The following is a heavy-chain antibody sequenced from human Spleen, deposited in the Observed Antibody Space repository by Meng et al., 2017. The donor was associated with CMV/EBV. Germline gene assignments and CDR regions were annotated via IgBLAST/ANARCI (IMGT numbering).Heavy chain of an antibody. CDR3: ARGGVPINRFDP. CDR2: ISGSGDDT. V-gene: IGHV3-23*01. D-gene: IGHD2-2*01. CDR1: GFTFSSYG. J-gene: IGHJ5*02. Sequence: ESLKIYCAASGFTFSSYGMSWVRQAPGKGLEWVSSISGSGDDTYYTDSVKGRFTISRDNSMNTLYLQMNSLRGEDTAVYYCARGGVPINRFDPWGHGSLVTVSS.